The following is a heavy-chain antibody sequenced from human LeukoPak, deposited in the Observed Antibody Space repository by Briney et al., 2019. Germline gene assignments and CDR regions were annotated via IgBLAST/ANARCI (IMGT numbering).Heavy chain of an antibody. J-gene: IGHJ4*02. D-gene: IGHD3/OR15-3a*01. V-gene: IGHV6-1*01. CDR1: GGRVSSKSGA. CDR3: RRSRSDLDY. CDR2: TYYRSKWNS. Sequence: SQTLSHSCAISGGRVSSKSGAWNWIRQSPSRGLEWLGRTYYRSKWNSDYAVSVKSRITINPDTSKNQVSLQLKSVTPEDTAVYCCRRSRSDLDYWGQGTLVIVSS.